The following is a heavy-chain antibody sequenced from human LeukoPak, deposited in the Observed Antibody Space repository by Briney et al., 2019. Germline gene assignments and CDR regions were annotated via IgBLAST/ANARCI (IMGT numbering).Heavy chain of an antibody. CDR1: GFTFSSYA. D-gene: IGHD1-20*01. J-gene: IGHJ2*01. CDR3: AKARYIWVSWYFDH. Sequence: GGSLRLSCTASGFTFSSYAMSWVRQAPGKGLEWVSTISGSGGSTYYADSVKGRFTISRDNSKNTLYLQMNSLRAEDTAVYYCAKARYIWVSWYFDHWGRGTLVTVSS. V-gene: IGHV3-23*01. CDR2: ISGSGGST.